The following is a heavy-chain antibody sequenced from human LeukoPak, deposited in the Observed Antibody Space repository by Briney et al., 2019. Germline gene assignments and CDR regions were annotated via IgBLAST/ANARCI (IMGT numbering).Heavy chain of an antibody. D-gene: IGHD6-13*01. CDR1: GYTFTSYY. J-gene: IGHJ4*02. Sequence: ASVKVSCKASGYTFTSYYIHWVRQAPGQGLEWMGIINPSGGSTNYAQKFQGRVTMTRDTSTSTAYMEVSSLRSEDTSVYYCAKAGYWAATGYATNWGQRTLVTVSS. CDR2: INPSGGST. CDR3: AKAGYWAATGYATN. V-gene: IGHV1-46*01.